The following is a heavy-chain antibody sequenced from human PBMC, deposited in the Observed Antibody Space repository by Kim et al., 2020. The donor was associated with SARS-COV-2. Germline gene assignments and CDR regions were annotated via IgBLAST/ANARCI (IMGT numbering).Heavy chain of an antibody. V-gene: IGHV4-59*01. D-gene: IGHD3-10*01. CDR1: GGFISSYY. Sequence: SETLSLTCTVSGGFISSYYWSWIRQPPGKGLEWIGYVYYSGTTNYNPSLKSRVAISVDASKNQFSLTLASVTGADTAVYYCASSLRVGSGGYFGY. CDR3: ASSLRVGSGGYFGY. J-gene: IGHJ4*01. CDR2: VYYSGTT.